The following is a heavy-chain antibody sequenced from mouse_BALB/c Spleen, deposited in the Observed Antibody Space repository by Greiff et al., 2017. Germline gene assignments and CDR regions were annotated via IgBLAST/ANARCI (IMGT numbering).Heavy chain of an antibody. D-gene: IGHD1-1*01. CDR3: ARRAEGYYGSSYVEYFDV. J-gene: IGHJ1*01. V-gene: IGHV8-12*01. Sequence: QVTLKESGPGILQPSQTLSLTCSFSGFSLSTSGMGVSWIRQPSGKGLEWLAHIYWDDDKRYNPSLKSRLTISKDTSSNQVFLKITSVDTADTATYYCARRAEGYYGSSYVEYFDVWGAGTTVTVSS. CDR1: GFSLSTSGMG. CDR2: IYWDDDK.